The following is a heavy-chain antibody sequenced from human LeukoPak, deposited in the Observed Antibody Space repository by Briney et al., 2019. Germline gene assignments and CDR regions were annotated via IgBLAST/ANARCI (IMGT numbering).Heavy chain of an antibody. D-gene: IGHD1-26*01. CDR1: GFSFSSYW. CDR2: IMKDGSES. V-gene: IGHV3-7*05. J-gene: IGHJ4*02. CDR3: AKDSYSKGDY. Sequence: PGVSLRLSCAASGFSFSSYWTSWVRQAPGKGLEWVANIMKDGSESNYVGSVKGRFTISRDNAKNSLYLQMNSLRAEDTAVYYCAKDSYSKGDYWGQGTLVTVSS.